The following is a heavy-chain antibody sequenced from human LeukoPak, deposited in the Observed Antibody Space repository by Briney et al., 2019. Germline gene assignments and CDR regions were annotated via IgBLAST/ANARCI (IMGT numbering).Heavy chain of an antibody. D-gene: IGHD3-22*01. CDR2: INPSGGST. J-gene: IGHJ4*02. V-gene: IGHV1-46*01. CDR1: GYTFTSYY. Sequence: ASVKVSCKASGYTFTSYYMHWVRQAPGQGLEWMGIINPSGGSTSYAQKFQGRVTMTRDTSTSTVYMELSSLRSEDTVVYYCARSGGSAGYYYDSSGYQRSFDYWGQGTLVTVSS. CDR3: ARSGGSAGYYYDSSGYQRSFDY.